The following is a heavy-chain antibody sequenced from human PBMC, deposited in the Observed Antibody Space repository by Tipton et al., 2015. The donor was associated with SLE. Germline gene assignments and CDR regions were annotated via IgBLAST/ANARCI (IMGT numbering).Heavy chain of an antibody. CDR3: AKVRSGSYFPLDS. J-gene: IGHJ4*02. V-gene: IGHV3-48*03. CDR1: GFTFSSFE. D-gene: IGHD3-10*01. Sequence: GSLRLSCAVYGFTFSSFEMNWVRQAPGKGLELVSFISSRGSSAYYAESVKGRFTVSRDNAKDSLFLQMDSLRVEDTGIYYCAKVRSGSYFPLDSWGQGTLATVSS. CDR2: ISSRGSSA.